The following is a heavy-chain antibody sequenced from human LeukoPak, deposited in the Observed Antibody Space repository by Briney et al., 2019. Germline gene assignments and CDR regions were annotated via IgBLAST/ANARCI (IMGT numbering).Heavy chain of an antibody. D-gene: IGHD1-26*01. Sequence: PGGSLRLSCAASGFIFSDYYMTWIRQAPGNGLEWVSSISGSGNTIYYADSVKGRFTISRDNAKNSLYLQMNSLRAEDTALYYCAKDTASGSHLYYYGMDVWGQGTTVTVSS. CDR2: ISGSGNTI. CDR1: GFIFSDYY. CDR3: AKDTASGSHLYYYGMDV. V-gene: IGHV3-11*01. J-gene: IGHJ6*02.